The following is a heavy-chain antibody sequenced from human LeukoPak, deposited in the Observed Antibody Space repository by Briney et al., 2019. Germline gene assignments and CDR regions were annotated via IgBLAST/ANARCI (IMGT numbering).Heavy chain of an antibody. V-gene: IGHV3-30*18. J-gene: IGHJ4*02. D-gene: IGHD4-17*01. CDR2: ISYDATNK. Sequence: PGGSLRLSCAASGFTFINYGMHWVRQAPGKELEWVAVISYDATNKYYADSVKGRFTISRDNSKNTLYLQMNSLKTDDTAVYYCANYGDYQYFDYWGQGTPVTVSS. CDR1: GFTFINYG. CDR3: ANYGDYQYFDY.